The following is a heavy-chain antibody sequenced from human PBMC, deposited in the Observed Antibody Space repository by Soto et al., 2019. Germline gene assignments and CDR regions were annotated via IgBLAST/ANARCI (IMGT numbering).Heavy chain of an antibody. CDR1: GGSISSGGYY. V-gene: IGHV4-31*03. Sequence: LSLTCTVSGGSISSGGYYWSWIRQHPGKGLEWIGYIYYSGSTYYNPSLKSRVTISVDTSKNQFSLKLSSVTAADTAVYYCAREEATGTTFDYWGQGTRVTVS. CDR3: AREEATGTTFDY. D-gene: IGHD1-1*01. CDR2: IYYSGST. J-gene: IGHJ4*02.